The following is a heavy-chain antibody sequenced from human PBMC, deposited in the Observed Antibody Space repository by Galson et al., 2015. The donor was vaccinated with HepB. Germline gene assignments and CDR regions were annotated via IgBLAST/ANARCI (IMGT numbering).Heavy chain of an antibody. V-gene: IGHV3-15*07. CDR3: TTGRRRGVMGY. J-gene: IGHJ4*02. CDR1: GFTFRNAW. D-gene: IGHD3-10*01. Sequence: SLRLSCPAPGFTFRNAWMNWARQAPGKGLEWVGRIKSKTDGGTTDYAAPVKGRFTISRDDSKNTLYLQMNSLKTEDTAVYYCTTGRRRGVMGYWGQGTLVTVSS. CDR2: IKSKTDGGTT.